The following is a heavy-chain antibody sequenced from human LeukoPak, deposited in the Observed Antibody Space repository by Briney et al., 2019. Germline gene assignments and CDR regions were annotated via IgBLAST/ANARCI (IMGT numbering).Heavy chain of an antibody. CDR3: ARTIGLTYYDFWSGYYPNYYGMDV. CDR2: IWYDGSNK. D-gene: IGHD3-3*01. Sequence: PGRSLRLSCAASGFTFSSYGMHWVRQAPGKGLEWVAVIWYDGSNKYYADSVKGRFTISRDNSKNTLYLQMNSLRAEDTAVYYCARTIGLTYYDFWSGYYPNYYGMDVWGQGTTVTVSS. V-gene: IGHV3-33*01. J-gene: IGHJ6*02. CDR1: GFTFSSYG.